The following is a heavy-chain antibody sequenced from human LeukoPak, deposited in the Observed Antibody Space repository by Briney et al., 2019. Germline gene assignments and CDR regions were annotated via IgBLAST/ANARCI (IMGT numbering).Heavy chain of an antibody. V-gene: IGHV1-46*01. CDR1: GYTFTSYY. Sequence: ASVKVSCKASGYTFTSYYMHWVRQAPGQGLEWMGIINTSGGSTSYAQKFQGRVTMTRDTSTSTVYMELSSLRSEDTAVYYCARDSKARNYYDSSGGPYYFDYWGQGTLVTVSS. D-gene: IGHD3-22*01. CDR2: INTSGGST. J-gene: IGHJ4*02. CDR3: ARDSKARNYYDSSGGPYYFDY.